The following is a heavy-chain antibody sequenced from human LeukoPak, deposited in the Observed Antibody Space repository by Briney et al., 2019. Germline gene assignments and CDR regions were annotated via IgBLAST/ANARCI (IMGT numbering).Heavy chain of an antibody. Sequence: GRSLRLSCAASGFTFDDYDMHWVRQAPGKGLKWVSGITWNSGRVGYVDSVKGRFTISRDNARNSLYLQMNGLRAEDTALYYCAKARGGWSDFDYWGQGTLVTVSS. V-gene: IGHV3-9*01. CDR1: GFTFDDYD. D-gene: IGHD6-19*01. CDR2: ITWNSGRV. CDR3: AKARGGWSDFDY. J-gene: IGHJ4*02.